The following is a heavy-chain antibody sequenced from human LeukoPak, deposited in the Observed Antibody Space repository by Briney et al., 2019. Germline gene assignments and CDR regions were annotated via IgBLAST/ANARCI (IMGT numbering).Heavy chain of an antibody. V-gene: IGHV1-2*02. CDR1: DFRDYY. Sequence: ASVKVSCKSSDFRDYYMNWERQAPRRGLEWLGWINPKSGDTDYAQKCQGRVTMTRDTSISTAYMELSGLKPDDAAIYFCAIGYSGYDLNYWGQGTQVTV. CDR2: INPKSGDT. CDR3: AIGYSGYDLNY. J-gene: IGHJ4*02. D-gene: IGHD5-12*01.